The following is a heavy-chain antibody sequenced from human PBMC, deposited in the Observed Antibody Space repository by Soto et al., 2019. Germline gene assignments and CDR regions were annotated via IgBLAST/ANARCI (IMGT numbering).Heavy chain of an antibody. CDR3: ARGSGYDDAFDI. V-gene: IGHV3-48*02. J-gene: IGHJ3*02. D-gene: IGHD5-12*01. CDR2: IGSSTSTI. CDR1: GFTFSSYS. Sequence: EVQLVESGGGLVQPGGSLRLSCAASGFTFSSYSMNWVRQAPGKGLAWVSYIGSSTSTIYYADSVKGRFTISRDNVKNSLYLQMKSLRDQDTACDYCARGSGYDDAFDIWGQGTMVTVSS.